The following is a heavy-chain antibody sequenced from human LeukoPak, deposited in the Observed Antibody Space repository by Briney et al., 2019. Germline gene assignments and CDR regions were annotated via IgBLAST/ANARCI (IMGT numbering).Heavy chain of an antibody. Sequence: GSLRLSCAASGFTFDDYGMSWVRQPPGKGLEWVSGINWNGGGTGYADSVKGRFTISRDNAKNSLYLQMNSLRAEDTALYYYARRGIAVAGTGVDYWGQGTLVTVSS. CDR2: INWNGGGT. D-gene: IGHD6-19*01. CDR3: ARRGIAVAGTGVDY. V-gene: IGHV3-20*04. CDR1: GFTFDDYG. J-gene: IGHJ4*02.